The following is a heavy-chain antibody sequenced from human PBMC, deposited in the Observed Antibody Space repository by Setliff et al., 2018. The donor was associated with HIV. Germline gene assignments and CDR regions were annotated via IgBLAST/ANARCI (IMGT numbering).Heavy chain of an antibody. D-gene: IGHD6-13*01. CDR3: AKFGQQPSLGYYYYMDV. V-gene: IGHV3-23*01. J-gene: IGHJ6*03. Sequence: PGGSLRLSCAASGFTFSSYAMSWVRQAPGKGLEWVSSISTSGVGTYYVDSVKGRFTTSRDNAKNTLYLQMNSLRAEDTAVYYCAKFGQQPSLGYYYYMDVWGKGTTVTVSS. CDR1: GFTFSSYA. CDR2: ISTSGVGT.